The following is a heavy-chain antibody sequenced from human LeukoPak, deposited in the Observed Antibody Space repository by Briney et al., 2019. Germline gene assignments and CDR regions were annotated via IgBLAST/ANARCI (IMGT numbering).Heavy chain of an antibody. CDR1: GGSISSYY. CDR2: IYYSGST. J-gene: IGHJ3*02. D-gene: IGHD2-2*02. V-gene: IGHV4-59*01. Sequence: SETLSLTCPVAGGSISSYYWSWIRQPPGKGLEWIGYIYYSGSTNYNPSLKSRVTISVDTSKNQFSLKLSSVTAADTAVYYCARVGGDIVVVPAAIGAFDIWGQGTMVTVSS. CDR3: ARVGGDIVVVPAAIGAFDI.